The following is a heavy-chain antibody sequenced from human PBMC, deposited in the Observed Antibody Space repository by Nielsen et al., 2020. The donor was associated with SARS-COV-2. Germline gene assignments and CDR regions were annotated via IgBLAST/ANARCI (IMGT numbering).Heavy chain of an antibody. CDR2: ISGSGGST. Sequence: GGSLRLSCAASGFTFSSYAMSWVRQAPGKGLEWVSAISGSGGSTYYADSVKGRFTISRDNSKNTLYLQMNSLRAEDTAVYYCAKDQRLLWFGELWNDAFDIWGQGTMVTVSS. J-gene: IGHJ3*02. V-gene: IGHV3-23*01. CDR1: GFTFSSYA. D-gene: IGHD3-10*01. CDR3: AKDQRLLWFGELWNDAFDI.